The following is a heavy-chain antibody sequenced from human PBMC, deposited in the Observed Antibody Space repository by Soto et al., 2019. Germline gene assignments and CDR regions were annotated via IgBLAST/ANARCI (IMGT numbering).Heavy chain of an antibody. V-gene: IGHV3-23*01. CDR1: GFTFSTYA. D-gene: IGHD5-18*01. CDR2: ISGSGGST. J-gene: IGHJ4*02. Sequence: GSLRLSCAASGFTFSTYAMNWVRQAPGNGLEWVSAISGSGGSTYYADSVKGRFTISRDNSKNTLYLQMNSLRAEDTAVYYCAKDLTIGTAMVDYWGQGTLVTVSS. CDR3: AKDLTIGTAMVDY.